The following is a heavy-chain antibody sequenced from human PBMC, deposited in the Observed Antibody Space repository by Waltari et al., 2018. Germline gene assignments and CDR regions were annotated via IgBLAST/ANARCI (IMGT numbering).Heavy chain of an antibody. CDR1: GYTFTSYD. D-gene: IGHD3-10*01. CDR2: MNPNSGNT. V-gene: IGHV1-8*03. Sequence: QVQLVQSGAEVKKPGASVKVSCKASGYTFTSYDINWVRQATGQGLEWMGWMNPNSGNTGYAQKFPGRGKITRNTSRSTAYMERSSLRSEDTAVYYCARGSWDLREVLYFWGQGTLVTVSA. CDR3: ARGSWDLREVLYF. J-gene: IGHJ4*02.